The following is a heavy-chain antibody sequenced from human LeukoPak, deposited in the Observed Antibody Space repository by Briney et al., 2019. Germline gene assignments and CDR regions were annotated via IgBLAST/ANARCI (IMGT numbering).Heavy chain of an antibody. D-gene: IGHD6-13*01. CDR2: ISGSGGST. CDR3: AKPLISSSWFPY. Sequence: GGSLRLSCAASGFAFSSYAMSWVRQAPGKGLEWVSAISGSGGSTYYADSVKGRFTISRDNSKNTLYLQMNSLRAEDTAVYYCAKPLISSSWFPYWGQGTLVTVSS. CDR1: GFAFSSYA. J-gene: IGHJ4*02. V-gene: IGHV3-23*01.